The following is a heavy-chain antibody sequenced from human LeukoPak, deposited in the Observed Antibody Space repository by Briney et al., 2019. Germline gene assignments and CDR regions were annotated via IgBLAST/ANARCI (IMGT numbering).Heavy chain of an antibody. V-gene: IGHV3-23*01. CDR1: GFTFSSYA. CDR3: ARVRFGDPHYFDY. D-gene: IGHD3-10*01. J-gene: IGHJ4*02. CDR2: ISGSGGST. Sequence: GGSLRLSCAASGFTFSSYAMSWVRQAPGKGLEWVSAISGSGGSTYYADSVKGRFTISRDNSKNTLYLQMNSLRAEDTAVYYCARVRFGDPHYFDYWGQGTLVTVSS.